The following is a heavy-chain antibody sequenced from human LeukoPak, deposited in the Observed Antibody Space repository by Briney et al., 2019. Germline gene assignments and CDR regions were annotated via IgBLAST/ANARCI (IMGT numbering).Heavy chain of an antibody. J-gene: IGHJ4*02. CDR2: ISGYNGNT. CDR1: GYTFTSYG. D-gene: IGHD2-2*01. Sequence: ASVKVSCKASGYTFTSYGISWVRQAPGQGLEWMGWISGYNGNTNYAQKLQGRVTMTTDTSTSTAYMELGSLRSDDTAVYYCARDTCSSTSCSLDYWGQGTLVTASS. V-gene: IGHV1-18*01. CDR3: ARDTCSSTSCSLDY.